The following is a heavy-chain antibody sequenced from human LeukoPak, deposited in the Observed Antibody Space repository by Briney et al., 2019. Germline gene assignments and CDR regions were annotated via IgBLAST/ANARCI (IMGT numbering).Heavy chain of an antibody. Sequence: PGGSLRLSCSASGFTFSAYAMTWVRQAPGEGLEWVSALSASGGTTYYADSVKGRFTISRDNAKNSLYLQLNSLRAEGTAIYYCARQAGYRDLDFWGQGTLVTVSS. V-gene: IGHV3-23*01. CDR3: ARQAGYRDLDF. J-gene: IGHJ4*02. D-gene: IGHD6-13*01. CDR1: GFTFSAYA. CDR2: LSASGGTT.